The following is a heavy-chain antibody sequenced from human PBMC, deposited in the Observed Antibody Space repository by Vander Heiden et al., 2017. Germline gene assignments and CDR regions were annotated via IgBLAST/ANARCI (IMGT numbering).Heavy chain of an antibody. Sequence: QVPLVQSGAEVTKPGSSVTVSCKASGGTFSSDAISWVRAAPGQGLAGMGGSIPILGIANSAQKFQVRVTITADKSKSTAYMELSSLRSEDTAVYYCARDPQGYDFWSGPPRNRDYYGMDVWGQGTTVTVSS. J-gene: IGHJ6*02. V-gene: IGHV1-69*10. CDR1: GGTFSSDA. D-gene: IGHD3-3*01. CDR3: ARDPQGYDFWSGPPRNRDYYGMDV. CDR2: SIPILGIA.